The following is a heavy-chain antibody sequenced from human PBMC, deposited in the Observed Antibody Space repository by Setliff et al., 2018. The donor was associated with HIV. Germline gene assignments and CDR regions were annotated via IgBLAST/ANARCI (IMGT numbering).Heavy chain of an antibody. D-gene: IGHD5-18*01. CDR1: GFNFSDDY. CDR3: ARDGSYISRGY. Sequence: KTGGSLRLSCVVSGFNFSDDYMSWIRQAPGKGLEWVSYISSSGSFTNYADSVKGRFTLSRDNAKNSLYLQMNSLRAEDTAVYYCARDGSYISRGYWGQGTLVTVSS. J-gene: IGHJ4*02. CDR2: ISSSGSFT. V-gene: IGHV3-11*05.